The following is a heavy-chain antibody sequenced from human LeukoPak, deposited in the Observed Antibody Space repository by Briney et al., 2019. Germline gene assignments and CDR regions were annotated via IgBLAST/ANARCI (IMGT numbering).Heavy chain of an antibody. Sequence: GASVKVACKSSGYTFTSYYMHWVRQAPGQGLEWMGIINPSGGSTSYAQKFQGRVTMTRDTSTSTVYMDLSSLRSEDTAVYSCAREFSSGWHGGYFAYWGQGTPLTVSS. D-gene: IGHD6-19*01. J-gene: IGHJ4*02. V-gene: IGHV1-46*01. CDR1: GYTFTSYY. CDR2: INPSGGST. CDR3: AREFSSGWHGGYFAY.